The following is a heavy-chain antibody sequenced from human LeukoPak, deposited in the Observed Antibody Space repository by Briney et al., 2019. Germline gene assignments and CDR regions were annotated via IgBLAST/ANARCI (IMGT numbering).Heavy chain of an antibody. D-gene: IGHD3-10*01. CDR3: ARDGYYGSGSYYNVPTLYFDY. J-gene: IGHJ4*02. Sequence: PGRSLRLSCAASGFTFSSYAMHWVRQAPGKGVEWVAVISYDGSNKYYADSVKGRFTISRDNSKNTLYLQMNSLRAEDTAVYYCARDGYYGSGSYYNVPTLYFDYWGQGTLVTVSS. CDR1: GFTFSSYA. V-gene: IGHV3-30*04. CDR2: ISYDGSNK.